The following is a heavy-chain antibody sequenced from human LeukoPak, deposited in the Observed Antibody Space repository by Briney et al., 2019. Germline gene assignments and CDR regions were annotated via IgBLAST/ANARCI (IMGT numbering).Heavy chain of an antibody. J-gene: IGHJ4*02. CDR2: INHSGST. Sequence: SETLSLTCAVYGGSFSGYYWSWIRQPPGKGLEWIGEINHSGSTNYNPSLKSRVTTSVDTSKNQFSLKLSSVTAADTAVYYCARVNTAMAEFDYWGQGTLVTVSS. D-gene: IGHD5-18*01. CDR3: ARVNTAMAEFDY. V-gene: IGHV4-34*01. CDR1: GGSFSGYY.